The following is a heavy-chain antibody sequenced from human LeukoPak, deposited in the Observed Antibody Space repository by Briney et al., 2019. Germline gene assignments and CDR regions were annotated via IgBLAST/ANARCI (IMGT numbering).Heavy chain of an antibody. CDR3: ARGRLYGDYSY. D-gene: IGHD4-17*01. Sequence: ASVKVSCKAPGGTFSSYAISWVRQAPGQGLEWMGGIIPIFGTANYAQKFQGRVTITTDESTGTAYMELSSLRSEDTAVYYCARGRLYGDYSYWGQGTLVTVSS. CDR2: IIPIFGTA. J-gene: IGHJ4*02. V-gene: IGHV1-69*05. CDR1: GGTFSSYA.